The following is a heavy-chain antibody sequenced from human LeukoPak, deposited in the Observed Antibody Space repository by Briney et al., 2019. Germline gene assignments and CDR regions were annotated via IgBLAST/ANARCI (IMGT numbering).Heavy chain of an antibody. D-gene: IGHD3-10*01. CDR1: GFTFSSYG. Sequence: PGGSLRLSCAASGFTFSSYGMHWVRQAPGKGLEWVAFIRYDGSNKYYVDSVKGRFTISRDNSKNTLSLQMSSLRAEDTAVYFCARVGGSVRYYYYYMDVWGKGTTVTVSS. CDR2: IRYDGSNK. CDR3: ARVGGSVRYYYYYMDV. V-gene: IGHV3-30*02. J-gene: IGHJ6*03.